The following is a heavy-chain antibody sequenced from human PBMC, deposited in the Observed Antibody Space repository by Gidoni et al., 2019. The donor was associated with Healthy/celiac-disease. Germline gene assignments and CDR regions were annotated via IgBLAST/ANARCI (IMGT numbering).Heavy chain of an antibody. CDR1: GFTFSDYY. CDR2: ISSSGSTI. J-gene: IGHJ4*02. CDR3: AREGTGLRFLEWPYYGALDY. D-gene: IGHD3-3*01. Sequence: QVQLVESGGGLVKPGGSLRLSCAASGFTFSDYYMSWIRQAPGKGLEWVSYISSSGSTIYYADSVKGRFTISRDNAKNSLYLQMNSLRAEDTAVYYCAREGTGLRFLEWPYYGALDYWGQGTLVTVSS. V-gene: IGHV3-11*01.